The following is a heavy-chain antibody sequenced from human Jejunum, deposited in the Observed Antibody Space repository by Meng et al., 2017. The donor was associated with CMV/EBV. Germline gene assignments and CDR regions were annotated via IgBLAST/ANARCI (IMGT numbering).Heavy chain of an antibody. CDR3: VSRGSTGQN. D-gene: IGHD1-26*01. J-gene: IGHJ4*02. CDR1: TSNVRNYY. CDR2: IYTNANS. V-gene: IGHV3-66*01. Sequence: LSCPGFTSNVRNYYITWVRQAPGKGLEWVSVIYTNANSKYSDSVRGRFTISRDTSKNTLYLQMNNLTAEDTAVYYCVSRGSTGQNWGQGMPVTVSS.